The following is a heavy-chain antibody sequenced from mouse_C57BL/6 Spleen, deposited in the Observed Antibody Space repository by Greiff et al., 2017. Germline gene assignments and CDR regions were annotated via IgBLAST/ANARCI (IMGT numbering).Heavy chain of an antibody. J-gene: IGHJ2*01. CDR1: GYTFTGYW. Sequence: VQLQQSGAELMKPGASVKLSCKATGYTFTGYWIEWVKQRPGHGLEWIGEILPGSGSTTYNEKFKGKAPFTADTSSNTAYMQLSSLTTEDSAIYYCARPSTVVARGYFDYWGQGTTLTVSS. CDR3: ARPSTVVARGYFDY. CDR2: ILPGSGST. D-gene: IGHD1-1*01. V-gene: IGHV1-9*01.